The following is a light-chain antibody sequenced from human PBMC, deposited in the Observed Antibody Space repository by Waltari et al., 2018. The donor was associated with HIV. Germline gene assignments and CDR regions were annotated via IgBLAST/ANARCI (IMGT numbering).Light chain of an antibody. CDR3: SSYTSSSTL. V-gene: IGLV2-14*01. CDR1: SSDVGGYNY. J-gene: IGLJ3*02. Sequence: QSALTQPASVSGSPGQSITISCTGTSSDVGGYNYVSWYQQHPGKAPKLMIYEVSNRPSGVSIRFSGSKSGNTASLTISGLQAEDEADYYCSSYTSSSTLFGGGTKLTVL. CDR2: EVS.